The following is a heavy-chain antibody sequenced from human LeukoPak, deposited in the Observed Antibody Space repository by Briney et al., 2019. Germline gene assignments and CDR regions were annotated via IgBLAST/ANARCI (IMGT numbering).Heavy chain of an antibody. CDR1: GYTFTGYY. Sequence: ASVKVSCKASGYTFTGYYMPWVRQAPGQGLEWMGWINPNSGGTNYAQKFQGRVTMTRDTSISTAYMELSRLRSDDTAVYYCARGRSIAVAGRRWFDPWGQGTLVTVSS. CDR3: ARGRSIAVAGRRWFDP. D-gene: IGHD6-19*01. V-gene: IGHV1-2*02. CDR2: INPNSGGT. J-gene: IGHJ5*02.